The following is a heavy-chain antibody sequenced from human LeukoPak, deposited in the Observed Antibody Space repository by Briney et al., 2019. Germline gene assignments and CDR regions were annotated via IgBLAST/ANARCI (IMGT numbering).Heavy chain of an antibody. CDR3: TGVEWLLGPFDY. J-gene: IGHJ4*02. D-gene: IGHD5-12*01. Sequence: PGGSLRLSCAASGFTVSTNYMSWVRQAPGKGLEWVAFISFDGSNKYYADSVKGRFTISRDNSKNTLYLQMNSLRPEDSAVYYCTGVEWLLGPFDYWGQGTLVTVSS. CDR1: GFTVSTNY. V-gene: IGHV3-30-3*01. CDR2: ISFDGSNK.